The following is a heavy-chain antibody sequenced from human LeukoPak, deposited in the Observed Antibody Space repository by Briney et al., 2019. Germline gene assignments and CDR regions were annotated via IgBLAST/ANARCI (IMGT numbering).Heavy chain of an antibody. CDR3: ARDLIVVVTASLGY. J-gene: IGHJ4*02. V-gene: IGHV1-2*02. Sequence: ASVKVSCKASKYTFTGYYIHWVRQAPGQGLEWMGWINPNSGGTNYAQKFQGRVTMTRDTSISTAYMELSRLRSDDTAVYYCARDLIVVVTASLGYWGQGTLVTVSS. D-gene: IGHD2-21*02. CDR1: KYTFTGYY. CDR2: INPNSGGT.